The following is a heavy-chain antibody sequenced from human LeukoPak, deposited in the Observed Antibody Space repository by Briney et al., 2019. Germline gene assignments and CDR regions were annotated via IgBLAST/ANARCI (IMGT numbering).Heavy chain of an antibody. Sequence: VASVKVSCKASGYTFTAYYMHWVRQAPGQGLEWMGWINPNSGGTNYAQKFQGRVTMTRDTSIGTAYMELSRLKSDDTAVYYCASLSTKYGGSVWGQGTLVTVSS. V-gene: IGHV1-2*02. CDR3: ASLSTKYGGSV. J-gene: IGHJ4*02. CDR2: INPNSGGT. CDR1: GYTFTAYY. D-gene: IGHD4-23*01.